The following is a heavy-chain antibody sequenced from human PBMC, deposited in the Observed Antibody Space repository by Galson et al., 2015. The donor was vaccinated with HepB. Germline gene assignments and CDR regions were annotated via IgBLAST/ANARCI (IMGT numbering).Heavy chain of an antibody. D-gene: IGHD5-12*01. Sequence: SLRLSCAASGFTFSGSAIHWVRQASGKGPEWVGRIRRKGNDYATSYVESLKGRFTISRDDSRNMAYLNMKSLKTEDTAVYYCTRMGDFSGYSSKWGQGTLVTVSS. CDR3: TRMGDFSGYSSK. J-gene: IGHJ4*02. V-gene: IGHV3-73*01. CDR2: IRRKGNDYAT. CDR1: GFTFSGSA.